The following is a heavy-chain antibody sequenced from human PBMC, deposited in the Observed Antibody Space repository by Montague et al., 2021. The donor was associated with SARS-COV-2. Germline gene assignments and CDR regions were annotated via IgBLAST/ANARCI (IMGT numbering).Heavy chain of an antibody. D-gene: IGHD2-2*01. CDR3: ASGYCSSTTCYRSLQY. V-gene: IGHV4-34*01. Sequence: SETLSLTCTVHRGSFSGYYWTWIRQPPGQGLEWIGEINHSGGVNYNSSLKRRVPISVDTSKTHFPLKLRPVTAADTAIYYCASGYCSSTTCYRSLQYWGQGTLVTVSS. CDR1: RGSFSGYY. J-gene: IGHJ4*02. CDR2: INHSGGV.